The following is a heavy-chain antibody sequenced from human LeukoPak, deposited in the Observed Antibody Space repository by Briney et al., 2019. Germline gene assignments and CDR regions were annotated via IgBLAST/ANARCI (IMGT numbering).Heavy chain of an antibody. J-gene: IGHJ1*01. CDR2: INHSGST. Sequence: SETLCLTCAVYGGSFSGYYWSWIRQPPGKGLEWIGEINHSGSTNYNPSLKSRVTISVDTSKNQFSLRLSSVTAADTAVYYCARGYSGIRGSVQHWGQGTLVTVSS. CDR1: GGSFSGYY. V-gene: IGHV4-34*01. CDR3: ARGYSGIRGSVQH. D-gene: IGHD4-23*01.